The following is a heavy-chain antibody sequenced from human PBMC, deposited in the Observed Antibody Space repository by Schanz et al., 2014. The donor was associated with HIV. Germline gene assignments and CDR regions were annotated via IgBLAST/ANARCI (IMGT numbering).Heavy chain of an antibody. D-gene: IGHD2-2*01. CDR3: ARSQFQLHWFDP. Sequence: QVQLVQSGAAVKKPEASVKVSCKASGYSFTDYFVHWVRQAPGQGLEWMGWINPNRGDTKSARKFLGRVTMTRDTSISTVYMELTRLRSDDTAVYYCARSQFQLHWFDPWGQGTLVTVSS. CDR1: GYSFTDYF. V-gene: IGHV1-2*02. J-gene: IGHJ5*02. CDR2: INPNRGDT.